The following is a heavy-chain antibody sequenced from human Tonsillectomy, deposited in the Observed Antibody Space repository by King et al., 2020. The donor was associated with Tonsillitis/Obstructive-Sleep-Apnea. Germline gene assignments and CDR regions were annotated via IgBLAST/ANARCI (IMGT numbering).Heavy chain of an antibody. V-gene: IGHV4-34*01. D-gene: IGHD5-12*01. CDR1: GGSFSGYY. CDR3: AGGYETIAY. Sequence: VQLQQWGAGLLKPSETLSLTCAVYGGSFSGYYWSWIRQPPGKGLEWIGEINHSGSTYYNPSLKNRVTISVDTSKNQFSLKLSSVTAADTAVYYCAGGYETIAYWGQGTLVTVSS. J-gene: IGHJ4*02. CDR2: INHSGST.